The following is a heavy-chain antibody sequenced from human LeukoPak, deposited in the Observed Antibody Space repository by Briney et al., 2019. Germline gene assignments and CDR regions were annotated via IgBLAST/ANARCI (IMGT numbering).Heavy chain of an antibody. CDR3: ARGGGRHVEY. CDR2: ISSSGGST. CDR1: GFTFSSYA. D-gene: IGHD2/OR15-2a*01. Sequence: GGSLRLSCAASGFTFSSYAMSWVRQAPGKGLEWVSAISSSGGSTYYADSVKGRFTISRDNAKNSLYLQMNSLRAEDTAVYYCARGGGRHVEYWGQGNLVTVSS. J-gene: IGHJ4*02. V-gene: IGHV3-23*01.